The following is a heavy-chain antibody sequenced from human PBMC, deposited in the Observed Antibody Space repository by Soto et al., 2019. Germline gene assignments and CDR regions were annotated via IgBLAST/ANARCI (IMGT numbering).Heavy chain of an antibody. D-gene: IGHD1-26*01. V-gene: IGHV5-51*01. J-gene: IGHJ4*02. Sequence: PGESLKISCKGSGYSFTSYWIGWVRQMPGKGLEWMGIVYPSDSDTRYSPSFQGQVTISADKSITTAYLQWNSLKASDTAMYYCARLYGRYFDNWGQGTLVTVSS. CDR1: GYSFTSYW. CDR3: ARLYGRYFDN. CDR2: VYPSDSDT.